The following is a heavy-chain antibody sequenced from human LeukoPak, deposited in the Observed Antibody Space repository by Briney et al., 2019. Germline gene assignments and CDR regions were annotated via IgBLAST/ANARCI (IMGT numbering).Heavy chain of an antibody. V-gene: IGHV4-34*01. J-gene: IGHJ5*02. D-gene: IGHD5-18*01. CDR2: INHSGST. CDR1: GGSFSGYY. CDR3: AKASRRGYSYGYHWFDP. Sequence: SETLSLTCAVYGGSFSGYYWSWIRQPPGKGLEWIGEINHSGSTNYNPSLKSRVTISVDTSKNQFSLKLSSVTAADTAVYYCAKASRRGYSYGYHWFDPWGQGTLVTVSS.